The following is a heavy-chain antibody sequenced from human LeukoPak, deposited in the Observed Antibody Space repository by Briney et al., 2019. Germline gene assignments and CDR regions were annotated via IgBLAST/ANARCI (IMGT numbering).Heavy chain of an antibody. CDR3: AKLMGSLDAWGSFRFSFDL. J-gene: IGHJ4*02. V-gene: IGHV3-23*01. D-gene: IGHD3-16*02. Sequence: AGSLTLSCAASGFTFSSYAMSWVRLPPGKGLDWVSPSSGSGGRLYYADPVRGRFTISRDNSKNTLYPQMNSLRAEDTAVYYCAKLMGSLDAWGSFRFSFDLWGQGTLVTVSS. CDR2: SSGSGGRL. CDR1: GFTFSSYA.